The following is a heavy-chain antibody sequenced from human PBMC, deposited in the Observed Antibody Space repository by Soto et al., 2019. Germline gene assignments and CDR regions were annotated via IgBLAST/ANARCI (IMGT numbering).Heavy chain of an antibody. J-gene: IGHJ6*02. V-gene: IGHV3-7*01. CDR1: GFTFSIYW. Sequence: ELQLVESGGGLVQPGGSLRLSCAASGFTFSIYWMSWVRQAPGKGLEWVANINQDGIEKYYVDSVRGRFTISRDNATNSLYLHMSSLTAEDTAVHYCARTRPLDYQDASSYYSYHYGMDGWGQGTTVTVSS. CDR2: INQDGIEK. CDR3: ARTRPLDYQDASSYYSYHYGMDG. D-gene: IGHD3-22*01.